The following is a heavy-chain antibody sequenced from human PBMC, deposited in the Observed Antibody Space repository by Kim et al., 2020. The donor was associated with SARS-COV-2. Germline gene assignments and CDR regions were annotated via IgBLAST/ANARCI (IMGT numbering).Heavy chain of an antibody. CDR1: GGSFSGYY. D-gene: IGHD4-17*01. Sequence: SETLSLTCAVYGGSFSGYYWSWIRQPPGKGLEWIGEINHSGSTNYNPSLKSRVTISVDTSKNQFSLKLSSVTAADTAVYYCARGCTVTTMVGYYGMDVWGQGTTVTVSS. V-gene: IGHV4-34*01. J-gene: IGHJ6*02. CDR3: ARGCTVTTMVGYYGMDV. CDR2: INHSGST.